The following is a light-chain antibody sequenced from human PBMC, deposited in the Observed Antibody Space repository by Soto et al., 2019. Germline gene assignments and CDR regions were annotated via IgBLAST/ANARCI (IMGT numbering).Light chain of an antibody. CDR2: DDS. CDR1: NNGSKG. J-gene: IGLJ2*01. CDR3: QVWDSSSDHVV. Sequence: SYELTQPPSVSVAPGQTARITCGGNNNGSKGVHWYQQKPGQAPVLVVYDDSDRPSGIPERFSGSNSGNTATLTISRVEAGDEADYYCQVWDSSSDHVVFGGGTKLTVL. V-gene: IGLV3-21*02.